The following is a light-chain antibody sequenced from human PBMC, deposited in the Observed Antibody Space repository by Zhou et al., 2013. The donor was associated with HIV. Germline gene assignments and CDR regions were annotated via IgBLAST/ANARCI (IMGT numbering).Light chain of an antibody. CDR2: DAS. V-gene: IGKV1-33*01. Sequence: DIQMTQSPSSLSASVGDRVTITCQASQDISNYLNWYQQKPGKAPKLLIQDASNLETGVPSRFSGSGSGTDFTFTISSLQPEDIATYYCQQYDNLLGLTFGGGTKVEIK. CDR3: QQYDNLLGLT. CDR1: QDISNY. J-gene: IGKJ4*01.